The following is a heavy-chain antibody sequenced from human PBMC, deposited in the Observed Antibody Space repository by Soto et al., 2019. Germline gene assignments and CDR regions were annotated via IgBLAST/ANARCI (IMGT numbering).Heavy chain of an antibody. J-gene: IGHJ4*02. CDR1: GFTFNIYV. V-gene: IGHV3-30*18. CDR3: AKDQASGQGSFDS. CDR2: ISYDGSNQ. Sequence: GGSLRLSCAASGFTFNIYVMHWVRQAPGKGLEWVALISYDGSNQYYADSVKGRFTISRDNSKNTLFLQMNSLRADDTAVYYCAKDQASGQGSFDSWGQGTLVTVSS.